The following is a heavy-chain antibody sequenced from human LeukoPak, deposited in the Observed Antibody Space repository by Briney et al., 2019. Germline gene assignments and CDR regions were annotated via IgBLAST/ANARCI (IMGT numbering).Heavy chain of an antibody. CDR2: ISGSGGST. J-gene: IGHJ3*02. D-gene: IGHD3-3*01. CDR1: GFTFSSYA. Sequence: PGGSLRLSCAASGFTFSSYAMSWVRQAPGKGLEWVSAISGSGGSTYYADSVKGRLTISRDNSKNTLYLQMNSLRAEDTAVYYCAKDQNYDLDAFDIWGQGTMVTVSS. CDR3: AKDQNYDLDAFDI. V-gene: IGHV3-23*01.